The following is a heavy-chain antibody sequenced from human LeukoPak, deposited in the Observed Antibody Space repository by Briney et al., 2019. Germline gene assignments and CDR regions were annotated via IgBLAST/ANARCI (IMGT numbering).Heavy chain of an antibody. CDR3: ARGDTWEYCSSTSCYLYAFDI. V-gene: IGHV1-69*01. Sequence: GSSVKVSCKASGGTFSSYAISWVRQAPGQGLEWMGGIIPIFGTANYAQEFQGRVTITADESTSKAYMELSSLRSEDRAVYYCARGDTWEYCSSTSCYLYAFDIWGQGTMVTVSP. CDR2: IIPIFGTA. CDR1: GGTFSSYA. J-gene: IGHJ3*02. D-gene: IGHD2-2*01.